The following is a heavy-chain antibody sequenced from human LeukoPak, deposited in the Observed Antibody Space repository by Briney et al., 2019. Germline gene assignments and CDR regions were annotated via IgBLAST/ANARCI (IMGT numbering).Heavy chain of an antibody. CDR2: INHIVST. CDR1: GGSFSGYY. D-gene: IGHD3-16*02. Sequence: SETLSLTCAVYGGSFSGYYWSWIRQPPGKGLEWIGEINHIVSTNYNPSLKSRVTISVDTSKNQFSLKLSSVTAADTAVYYCARGGHYDYVWGSYRYPFDYWGQGTLVTVSS. J-gene: IGHJ4*02. V-gene: IGHV4-34*01. CDR3: ARGGHYDYVWGSYRYPFDY.